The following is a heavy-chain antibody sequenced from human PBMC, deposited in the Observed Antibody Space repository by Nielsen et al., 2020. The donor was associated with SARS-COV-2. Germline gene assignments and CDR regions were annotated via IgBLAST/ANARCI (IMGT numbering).Heavy chain of an antibody. J-gene: IGHJ4*02. CDR1: GGSFSGYY. CDR2: INHSGST. V-gene: IGHV4-34*01. D-gene: IGHD2-15*01. CDR3: ARTGVVVAATAYYFDY. Sequence: SETLSFTCAVYGGSFSGYYWSWIRQPPGKGLEWIGEINHSGSTNYNPSLKSRVTISVDTSKNQFSLKLSSVTAADTAVYYCARTGVVVAATAYYFDYWGQGTLVTVSS.